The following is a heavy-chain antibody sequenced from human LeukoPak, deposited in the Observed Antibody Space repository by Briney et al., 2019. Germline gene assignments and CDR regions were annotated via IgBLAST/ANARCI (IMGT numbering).Heavy chain of an antibody. CDR3: AREGTPAAGD. Sequence: GGSLRLSCAASGFTFSSYIMNWVRQAPGKGLEWVASISSSSGYIYYADSVKGRFTISRDNAKNSLYLQMNSLRAEDTAVYYYAREGTPAAGDWGQGTLVTVSS. V-gene: IGHV3-21*06. CDR2: ISSSSGYI. CDR1: GFTFSSYI. D-gene: IGHD6-13*01. J-gene: IGHJ4*02.